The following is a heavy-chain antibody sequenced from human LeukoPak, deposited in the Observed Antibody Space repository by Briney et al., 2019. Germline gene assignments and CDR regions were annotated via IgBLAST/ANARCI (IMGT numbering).Heavy chain of an antibody. Sequence: ASVKVSCKASGYTFTSYDINWVRQATGQGLEWMGWMSPNSGNTGYAQKFQGRVTITRNTSISTAYMELSSLRSEDTAVYYCARDHSSSWYDYWGQGTLVTVSS. CDR2: MSPNSGNT. V-gene: IGHV1-8*03. CDR1: GYTFTSYD. CDR3: ARDHSSSWYDY. J-gene: IGHJ4*02. D-gene: IGHD6-13*01.